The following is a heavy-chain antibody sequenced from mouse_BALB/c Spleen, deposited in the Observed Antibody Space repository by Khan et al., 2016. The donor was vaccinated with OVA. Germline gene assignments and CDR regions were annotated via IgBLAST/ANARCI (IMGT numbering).Heavy chain of an antibody. V-gene: IGHV3-2*02. J-gene: IGHJ2*01. CDR1: GYSITSGYG. CDR2: ISYSGST. CDR3: ASTARINY. Sequence: EVQLQESGPGLVKPSQSLSLTCTVTGYSITSGYGWNWLRQFPGNKLEWMGYISYSGSTNYNPSLKSRISITRNTSKNQFFLPLNSVTTEDTATYYCASTARINYWGQGTTLTVSS. D-gene: IGHD1-2*01.